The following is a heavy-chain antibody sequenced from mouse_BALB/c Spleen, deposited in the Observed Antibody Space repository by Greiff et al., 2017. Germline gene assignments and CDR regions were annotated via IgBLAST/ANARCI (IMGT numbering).Heavy chain of an antibody. CDR1: GFTFSDYY. Sequence: EVMWVESGGGLVKPGGSLKLSCAASGFTFSDYYMYWVRQTPEKRLEWVATISDGGSYTYYPDSVKGRFTISRDNAKNNLYLQMSSLKSEDTAMYYCAIAITTDPWFAYWGQGTLVTVSA. V-gene: IGHV5-4*02. CDR3: AIAITTDPWFAY. D-gene: IGHD1-2*01. J-gene: IGHJ3*01. CDR2: ISDGGSYT.